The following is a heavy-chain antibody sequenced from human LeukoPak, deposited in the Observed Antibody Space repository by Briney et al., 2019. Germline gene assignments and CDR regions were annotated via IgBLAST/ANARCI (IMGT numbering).Heavy chain of an antibody. CDR3: ARHSYDSSGYYRHYMDV. J-gene: IGHJ6*03. CDR1: GYSFTSYW. D-gene: IGHD3-22*01. Sequence: GESLKISCKGSGYSFTSYWIGWVRQMPGKGLEWMGIIYPGDSDTRYSPSFQGQVTISADKSISTAYLQWSSLKASDTAMYYCARHSYDSSGYYRHYMDVWGKGTTVTISS. CDR2: IYPGDSDT. V-gene: IGHV5-51*01.